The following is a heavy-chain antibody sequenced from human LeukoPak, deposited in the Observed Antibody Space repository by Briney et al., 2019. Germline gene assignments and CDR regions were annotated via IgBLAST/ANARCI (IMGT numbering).Heavy chain of an antibody. Sequence: GGSLRLSCAASGFTFSSYAMSWVRQVPGKGLEWVSSISGHTGDTYYADSVKGRFTISRDNSKNTLYLQMNSLRAEDTAVYYCAEDPGTYNYDSSYYTGWGQGTLVTVSS. J-gene: IGHJ4*02. CDR2: ISGHTGDT. D-gene: IGHD3-22*01. V-gene: IGHV3-23*01. CDR3: AEDPGTYNYDSSYYTG. CDR1: GFTFSSYA.